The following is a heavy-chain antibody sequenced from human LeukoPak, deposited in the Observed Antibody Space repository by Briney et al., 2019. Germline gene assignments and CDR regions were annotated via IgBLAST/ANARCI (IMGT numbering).Heavy chain of an antibody. Sequence: GGSLRLSCAASGWMHWVRQAPGKGLVWVSGINHDGTGTYYADSVKGRFTISRDNAKNTLYLQMNSLSADDTAVYYCASVFDSWGQGLLVTVSS. V-gene: IGHV3-74*01. CDR2: INHDGTGT. CDR3: ASVFDS. CDR1: GW. J-gene: IGHJ4*02.